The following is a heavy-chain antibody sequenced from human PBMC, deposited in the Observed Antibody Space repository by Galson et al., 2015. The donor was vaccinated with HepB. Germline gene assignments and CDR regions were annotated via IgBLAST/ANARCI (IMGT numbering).Heavy chain of an antibody. V-gene: IGHV3-48*02. J-gene: IGHJ5*01. CDR2: ISSSSSTI. CDR3: ARAGAARYNWFDS. Sequence: SLRLSCAVSGFTFSTYSMNWVRQAPGKGLEWVSYISSSSSTIYYADSVKGRFTISRDNAKSSLYLQMNSLRDEDTAVYYCARAGAARYNWFDSWGQGTLVTVSS. D-gene: IGHD6-6*01. CDR1: GFTFSTYS.